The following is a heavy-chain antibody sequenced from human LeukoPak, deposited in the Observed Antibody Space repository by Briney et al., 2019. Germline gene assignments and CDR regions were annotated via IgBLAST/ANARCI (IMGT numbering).Heavy chain of an antibody. D-gene: IGHD6-19*01. V-gene: IGHV5-51*01. Sequence: GESLKISCKGSGYSFTSYWIGWVRQMPGNGLEWMGIIYPGDSDTRYSPSFQGQVTISADKSVSTAYLQWSSLKASDTALYYCARHPDTSSGWMGTDYWGQGTMVTVSS. CDR2: IYPGDSDT. J-gene: IGHJ4*02. CDR1: GYSFTSYW. CDR3: ARHPDTSSGWMGTDY.